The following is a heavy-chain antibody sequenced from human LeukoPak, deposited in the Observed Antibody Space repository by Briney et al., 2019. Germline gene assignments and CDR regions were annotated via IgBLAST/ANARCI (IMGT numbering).Heavy chain of an antibody. CDR1: GFRFSSYW. V-gene: IGHV3-7*01. CDR2: IKQDGGEK. CDR3: ATDGGPFEN. D-gene: IGHD4-23*01. J-gene: IGHJ4*02. Sequence: GGSLRVSCAASGFRFSSYWMSWVRQAPGKGLEWVANIKQDGGEKYYVDSVKGRFTISRDNAKNSLYLQMNSLRAEDTAVYYCATDGGPFENWGQGTLVTVSS.